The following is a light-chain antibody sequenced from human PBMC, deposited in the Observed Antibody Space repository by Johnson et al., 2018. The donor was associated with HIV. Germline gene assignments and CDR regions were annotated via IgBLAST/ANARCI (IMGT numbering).Light chain of an antibody. V-gene: IGLV1-51*01. Sequence: QSVLTQPPSVSAAPGQKVTISCSGSSPNIGNNYVSWYQQIPGTAPKLLIYDNNKRPSGIPDRFSGSKSGTSATLPITGLKTGAEADYYCGTWDSTLSAGIFGTGTKVTVL. CDR1: SPNIGNNY. CDR2: DNN. J-gene: IGLJ1*01. CDR3: GTWDSTLSAGI.